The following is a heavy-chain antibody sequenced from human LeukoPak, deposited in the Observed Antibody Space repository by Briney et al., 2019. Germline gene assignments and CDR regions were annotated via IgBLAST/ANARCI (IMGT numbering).Heavy chain of an antibody. J-gene: IGHJ4*02. D-gene: IGHD4-17*01. CDR1: GGSISSYY. Sequence: SETLSLTCTVSGGSISSYYWSWLRQPPGKGLEWIGYIYYSGSTNYNPSLKSRVTISGDTSKNQFSLKLSSVTAADTAVYYCASLTLDYAFDYWGQGTLVTVSS. CDR2: IYYSGST. V-gene: IGHV4-59*08. CDR3: ASLTLDYAFDY.